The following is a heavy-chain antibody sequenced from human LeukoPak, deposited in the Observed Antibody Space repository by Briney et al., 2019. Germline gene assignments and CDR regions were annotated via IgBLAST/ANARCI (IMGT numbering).Heavy chain of an antibody. CDR2: ISYRGST. D-gene: IGHD2-15*01. J-gene: IGHJ4*02. V-gene: IGHV4-31*02. CDR1: GGPISNSGGFY. CDR3: ARISQSSGGFYY. Sequence: SETLSLTCTVSGGPISNSGGFYWSWIRQHPGNGLEWIGFISYRGSTYYNPSLKSRVSMSVDTPRSQFSLRLTSVTDEDTAVYYCARISQSSGGFYYWGQGSLVTVSS.